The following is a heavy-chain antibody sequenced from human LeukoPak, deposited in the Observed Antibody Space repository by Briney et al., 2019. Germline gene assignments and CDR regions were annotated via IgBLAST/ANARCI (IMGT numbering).Heavy chain of an antibody. CDR2: INPNSGAT. J-gene: IGHJ4*02. Sequence: GASVKGSCKASGYTFTASYMNWVRQAPGQGLAWMGWINPNSGATHYAQKFLGRVTMTRDTSISTDYMELSSLRSDDTAVYYCARAPGEYSGYDRPFDYWGQGTLVTVSS. CDR1: GYTFTASY. CDR3: ARAPGEYSGYDRPFDY. V-gene: IGHV1-2*02. D-gene: IGHD5-12*01.